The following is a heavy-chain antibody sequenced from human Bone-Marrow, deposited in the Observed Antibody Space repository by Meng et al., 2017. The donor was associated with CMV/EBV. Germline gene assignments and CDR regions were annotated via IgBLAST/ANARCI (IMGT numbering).Heavy chain of an antibody. D-gene: IGHD4-17*01. CDR2: ISGSGGST. CDR1: GFTFSSYD. CDR3: ARDHYGDYGFDY. V-gene: IGHV3-23*01. Sequence: YAASGFTFSSYDMSWVRQAPGKGLEWVSAISGSGGSTYYADSVKGRFTISRDNSKNTLYLQMNSLRAEDTAVYYCARDHYGDYGFDYWGQGTLVTVSS. J-gene: IGHJ4*02.